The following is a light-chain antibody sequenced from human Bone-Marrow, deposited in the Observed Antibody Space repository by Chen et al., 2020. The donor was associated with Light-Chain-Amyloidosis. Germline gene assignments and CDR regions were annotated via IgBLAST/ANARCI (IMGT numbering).Light chain of an antibody. CDR1: NIGSTS. CDR2: DDS. J-gene: IGLJ3*02. V-gene: IGLV3-21*02. Sequence: SYVLTQPSSVSVAPGQTPTIACGGNNIGSTSVHWYQHTPGQAPLLVVYDDSDRPSGIPERLSGSNSGNTATLTISRVEAGDEADYYWQVWDRSSDRPVFGGGTKLTVL. CDR3: QVWDRSSDRPV.